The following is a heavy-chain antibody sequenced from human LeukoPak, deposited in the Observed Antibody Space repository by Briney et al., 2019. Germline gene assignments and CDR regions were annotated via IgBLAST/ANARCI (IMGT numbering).Heavy chain of an antibody. CDR3: VRDKGYSNGHPFDY. CDR2: MSYDGTNK. J-gene: IGHJ4*02. V-gene: IGHV3-30*04. Sequence: GGSLRLSCAASGFTFSSYSMHWVRQAPGRGLEWVALMSYDGTNKYYADSMKGRFTISRDNSKNTLYLQMNSLRAEDTAVYYCVRDKGYSNGHPFDYWGQGTLVTVSS. CDR1: GFTFSSYS. D-gene: IGHD5-18*01.